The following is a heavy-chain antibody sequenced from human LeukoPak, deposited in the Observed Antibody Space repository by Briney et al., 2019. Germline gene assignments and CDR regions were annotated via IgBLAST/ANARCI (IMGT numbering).Heavy chain of an antibody. CDR1: GYTLTELS. V-gene: IGHV1-24*01. CDR2: FDPEDGET. Sequence: ASVKVSCKVSGYTLTELSMHWVRQAPGKGLEWMGGFDPEDGETIYAQKFQGRVTMTEDTSTDTAYMELSSLRSEDTAVYYCARVPSDAINTDWHYFDYWGQGTLVSVSS. CDR3: ARVPSDAINTDWHYFDY. D-gene: IGHD2-21*01. J-gene: IGHJ4*02.